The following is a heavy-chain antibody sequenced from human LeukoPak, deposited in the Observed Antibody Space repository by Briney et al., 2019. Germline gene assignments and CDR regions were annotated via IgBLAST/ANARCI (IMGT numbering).Heavy chain of an antibody. D-gene: IGHD4-17*01. CDR3: AAPPTASIGY. CDR2: IRYDGSNK. V-gene: IGHV3-30*02. J-gene: IGHJ4*02. Sequence: PGGSLRLSCAASGFTFSSYGMHWVRQAPGKGLEWVAFIRYDGSNKYYADSVKGRFTISRDNSKNTLYLQMNSLRAEDTAVHYCAAPPTASIGYWGQGTLVTVSS. CDR1: GFTFSSYG.